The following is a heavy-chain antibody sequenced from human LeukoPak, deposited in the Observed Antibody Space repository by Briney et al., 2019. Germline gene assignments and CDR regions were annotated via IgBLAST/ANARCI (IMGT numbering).Heavy chain of an antibody. CDR3: ARLKWFAEYGLDV. Sequence: SETLSLTCAVSGGSLSSSSYYWGWIRQPPGKGLEWIGNIYYSGTTYYNPSLKSRVTMSVDTSKNQFSLELSSVTAADTAVYYCARLKWFAEYGLDVWGQGTTVTVSS. CDR2: IYYSGTT. D-gene: IGHD3-10*01. J-gene: IGHJ6*02. CDR1: GGSLSSSSYY. V-gene: IGHV4-39*01.